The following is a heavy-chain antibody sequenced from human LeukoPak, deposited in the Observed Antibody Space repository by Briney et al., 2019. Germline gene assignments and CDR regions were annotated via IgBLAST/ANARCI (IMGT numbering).Heavy chain of an antibody. CDR3: ARIYSNYDSYYFDS. J-gene: IGHJ4*02. CDR2: IKGDGSEK. D-gene: IGHD4-11*01. Sequence: SGGSLRLSCAASGFTFSSYWMGWVRQAPGKGLEWVANIKGDGSEKYYVDSVKGRFTMSRDNAKNSLYLQMNSLRAEDTAVYYCARIYSNYDSYYFDSWGQGTLVTVSS. V-gene: IGHV3-7*01. CDR1: GFTFSSYW.